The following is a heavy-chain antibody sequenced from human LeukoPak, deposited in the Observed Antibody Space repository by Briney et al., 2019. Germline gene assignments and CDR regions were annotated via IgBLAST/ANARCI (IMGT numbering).Heavy chain of an antibody. CDR3: ARTGYGSGSYYNVPAVPIDY. D-gene: IGHD3-10*01. CDR2: ISAYNGNT. V-gene: IGHV1-18*01. J-gene: IGHJ4*02. Sequence: GASVKVSCKASGYTFTSYGISWVRQAPGQGLEWMGWISAYNGNTNYAQKLQGRVTMTTDTSTSTAYMELRSLRSDDTAVYYCARTGYGSGSYYNVPAVPIDYCGQGTLVTVSS. CDR1: GYTFTSYG.